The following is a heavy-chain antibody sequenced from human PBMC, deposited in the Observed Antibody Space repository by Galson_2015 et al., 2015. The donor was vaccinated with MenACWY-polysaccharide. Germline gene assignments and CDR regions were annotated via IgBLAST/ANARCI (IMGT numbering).Heavy chain of an antibody. V-gene: IGHV3-11*01. J-gene: IGHJ3*02. Sequence: SLRLSCAASGFTFSDYYMSWIRQAPGKGLEWVSYISSSGSTIYYADSVKGRFTISRDNAKNSLYLQMNSLRAEDTAVYYCARYGSWWSTDGDAFDIWGQGTMVTVSS. D-gene: IGHD2-15*01. CDR2: ISSSGSTI. CDR1: GFTFSDYY. CDR3: ARYGSWWSTDGDAFDI.